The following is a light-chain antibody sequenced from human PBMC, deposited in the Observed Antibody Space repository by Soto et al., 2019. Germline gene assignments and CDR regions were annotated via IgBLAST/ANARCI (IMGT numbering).Light chain of an antibody. CDR2: GAS. J-gene: IGKJ2*01. CDR1: QSVSRSY. V-gene: IGKV3-20*01. CDR3: QQYGSSSYT. Sequence: EIVLTQSPGTLSLSPGERATLSCRASQSVSRSYLAWYQQKPGQAHRLLIYGASSRATGIPDRFSGSGSGTDFTLTISRLEPEDFAVYYCQQYGSSSYTFGQGTKLEIK.